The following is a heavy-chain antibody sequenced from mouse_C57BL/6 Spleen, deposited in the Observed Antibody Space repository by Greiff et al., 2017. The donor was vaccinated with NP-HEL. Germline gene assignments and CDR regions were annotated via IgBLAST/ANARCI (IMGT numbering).Heavy chain of an antibody. Sequence: VQLQQSGAELVRPGASVKLSCKASGYTFTDYYINWVKQRPGQGLEWIARIYPGSGNTYYNEKFKGKATLTAEKSSSTAYMQLSSLTSEDSAVYFCAGGSKGGYFDYWGQGTTLTVSS. CDR2: IYPGSGNT. J-gene: IGHJ2*01. CDR1: GYTFTDYY. CDR3: AGGSKGGYFDY. V-gene: IGHV1-76*01. D-gene: IGHD1-3*01.